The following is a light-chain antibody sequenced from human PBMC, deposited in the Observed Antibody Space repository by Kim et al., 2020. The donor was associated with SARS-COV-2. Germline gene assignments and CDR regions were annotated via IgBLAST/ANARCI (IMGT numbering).Light chain of an antibody. CDR1: QDISSC. Sequence: ASVGDRVTRTCRASQDISSCLGWYQQKPGKAPKVLIYGASSLQSGVPSRFSGSGSGTDFTLTISSLQPEDFATYYCQQTHSFPLTFGGGTKVDIK. CDR3: QQTHSFPLT. J-gene: IGKJ4*01. V-gene: IGKV1D-12*01. CDR2: GAS.